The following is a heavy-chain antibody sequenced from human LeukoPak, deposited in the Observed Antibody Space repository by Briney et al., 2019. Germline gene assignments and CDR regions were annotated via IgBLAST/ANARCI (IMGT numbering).Heavy chain of an antibody. CDR2: ISASGVMT. CDR3: PKDRSIPPYYTFDH. V-gene: IGHV3-23*01. Sequence: GGSLRLSCAASGFTFTNYAMTWVRQAPGKGLEWVSSISASGVMTYYADSVKGRFTVSRDNSKNSLYLQMSSLTAADTAVSYCPKDRSIPPYYTFDHWGQGTLVTVSS. D-gene: IGHD1-26*01. CDR1: GFTFTNYA. J-gene: IGHJ4*02.